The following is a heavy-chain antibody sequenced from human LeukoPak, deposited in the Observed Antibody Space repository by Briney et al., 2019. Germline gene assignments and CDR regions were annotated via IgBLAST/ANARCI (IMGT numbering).Heavy chain of an antibody. CDR1: GFTFSSYA. CDR2: ISGSGGST. Sequence: GGSLRLSCAASGFTFSSYAMSWVRQAPGKGLEWVSAISGSGGSTYYADSVKGRFTISRDNSKNTLYLQMNSLRAEDTAVYYRAKGPYEGILTYCYYYGMDVWGQGTTVTVSS. CDR3: AKGPYEGILTYCYYYGMDV. J-gene: IGHJ6*02. D-gene: IGHD3-9*01. V-gene: IGHV3-23*01.